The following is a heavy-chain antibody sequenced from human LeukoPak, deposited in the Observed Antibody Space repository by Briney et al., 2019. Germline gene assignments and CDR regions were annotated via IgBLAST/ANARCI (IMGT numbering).Heavy chain of an antibody. J-gene: IGHJ3*02. CDR2: ISAYNGNT. CDR3: ARDMRDYYDSSGYSRNDAFDI. D-gene: IGHD3-22*01. CDR1: GYTFTSYG. Sequence: ASVKVSCKASGYTFTSYGISWVRQAPGQGLEWMGWISAYNGNTNYAQKLQGRVTMTTDTSTSTAYMELRSLRSDDTAVYYCARDMRDYYDSSGYSRNDAFDIWGQGTMVTVSS. V-gene: IGHV1-18*01.